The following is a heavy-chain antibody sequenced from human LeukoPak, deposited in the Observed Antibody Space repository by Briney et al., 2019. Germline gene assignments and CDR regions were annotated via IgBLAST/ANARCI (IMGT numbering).Heavy chain of an antibody. Sequence: PGGSLRLSCAASGFTFSSYSMNWVRQAPGTGLEWVSYISSRSSTIYYADSVKGRFTISRDNAKNSLYLQMNSLRAEDTAVYYCARDRLLYYYDSGPTGHFQHWGQGTLVTV. CDR3: ARDRLLYYYDSGPTGHFQH. D-gene: IGHD3-22*01. CDR1: GFTFSSYS. CDR2: ISSRSSTI. V-gene: IGHV3-48*01. J-gene: IGHJ1*01.